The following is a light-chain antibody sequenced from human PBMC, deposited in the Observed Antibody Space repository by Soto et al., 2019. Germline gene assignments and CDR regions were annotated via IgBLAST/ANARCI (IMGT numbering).Light chain of an antibody. CDR2: QDT. Sequence: SYELTQPPSVSVSPGQTASITCSGDKLGDKYACWYQQKPGQSPVLLIYQDTKRPSGIPERFSGSNSGNTATLTISGTQAMDEADYYCQAWDSSTGGVFGTGTKLTVL. V-gene: IGLV3-1*01. CDR1: KLGDKY. CDR3: QAWDSSTGGV. J-gene: IGLJ1*01.